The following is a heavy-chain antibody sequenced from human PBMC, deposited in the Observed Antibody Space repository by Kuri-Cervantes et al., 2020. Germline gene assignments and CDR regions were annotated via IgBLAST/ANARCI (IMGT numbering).Heavy chain of an antibody. CDR3: AREGRDYYDSSGFYDY. J-gene: IGHJ4*02. CDR2: ISWDGGST. Sequence: GESLKISCAASGFTFDDYTMHWVRQAPGKGLEWVSLISWDGGSTYYADSVKGRFTISRDNSKNTLYLQMNSLRAEDTAVYYCAREGRDYYDSSGFYDYWGQGTLVTVSS. CDR1: GFTFDDYT. D-gene: IGHD3-22*01. V-gene: IGHV3-43*01.